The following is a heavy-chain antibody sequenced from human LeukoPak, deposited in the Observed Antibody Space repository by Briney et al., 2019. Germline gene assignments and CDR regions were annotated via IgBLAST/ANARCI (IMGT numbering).Heavy chain of an antibody. CDR3: ARAPSPSSGLLYWYFDL. V-gene: IGHV3-30*04. Sequence: GGSLRLSCAASGFTFSSYAMHWVRQAPGKGLEWVAVISYDGSNKYYADSVEGRFTISRDNSKNTLYLQMNSLRAEDTAVYYCARAPSPSSGLLYWYFDLWGRGTLVTVSS. J-gene: IGHJ2*01. CDR2: ISYDGSNK. CDR1: GFTFSSYA. D-gene: IGHD6-19*01.